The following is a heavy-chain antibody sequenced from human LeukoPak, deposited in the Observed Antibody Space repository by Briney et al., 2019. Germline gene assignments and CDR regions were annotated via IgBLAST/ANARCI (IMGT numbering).Heavy chain of an antibody. CDR3: ARAPYGSGFDY. CDR1: GGSISTYY. D-gene: IGHD3-10*01. CDR2: IYYSGST. V-gene: IGHV4-59*01. Sequence: SETLSLTCTVSGGSISTYYWSWIRQPPGKGLEWIGYIYYSGSTNYNPSLKSRVTISVDTSKNQFSLKLSSVTAADTAVYYCARAPYGSGFDYWGQGTLVTVSS. J-gene: IGHJ4*02.